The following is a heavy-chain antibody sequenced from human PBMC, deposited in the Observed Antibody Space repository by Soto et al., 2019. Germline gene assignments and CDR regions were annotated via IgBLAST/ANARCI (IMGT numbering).Heavy chain of an antibody. CDR2: IFYSGST. CDR1: GGSITSDDYN. Sequence: QVQLQESGPGLVKPSQRLNLTCTVSGGSITSDDYNWSWIRQPPGRGLEWIVYIFYSGSTHYNPSLKSRFIISLNTSKKQVSLKVSSVTAADTAVYYCASANCGGDCSYRHDRYYFESWGQGTLVTVSS. D-gene: IGHD2-21*02. V-gene: IGHV4-30-4*01. CDR3: ASANCGGDCSYRHDRYYFES. J-gene: IGHJ4*02.